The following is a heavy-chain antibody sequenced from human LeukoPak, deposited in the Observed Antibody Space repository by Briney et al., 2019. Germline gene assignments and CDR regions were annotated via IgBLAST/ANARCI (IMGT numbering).Heavy chain of an antibody. CDR2: INPNSGGT. CDR1: GYTFTGYY. V-gene: IGHV1-2*02. J-gene: IGHJ5*02. Sequence: GASVKVSCMASGYTFTGYYMHWVRQAPGQGLAWMGWINPNSGGTNYAQKFQGRVTMTRDTSISTSYMELSRLRSDDTAVYYCARDASPVTPNWFDPWGQGTLVTVSS. CDR3: ARDASPVTPNWFDP. D-gene: IGHD4-17*01.